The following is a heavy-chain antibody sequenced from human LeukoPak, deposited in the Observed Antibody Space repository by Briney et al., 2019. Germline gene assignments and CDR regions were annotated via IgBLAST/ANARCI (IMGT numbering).Heavy chain of an antibody. J-gene: IGHJ4*02. CDR3: ARGATAWVHFDS. CDR2: IYNSGST. CDR1: GGSISSSY. D-gene: IGHD1-26*01. V-gene: IGHV4-59*01. Sequence: SETLSLTCTVCGGSISSSYWSWIRQPPGKGLEWIGYIYNSGSTSYNPSLESRVTISLDTSKNQFSLRLSSVTAADTAVYYCARGATAWVHFDSWGQRNLGTVSS.